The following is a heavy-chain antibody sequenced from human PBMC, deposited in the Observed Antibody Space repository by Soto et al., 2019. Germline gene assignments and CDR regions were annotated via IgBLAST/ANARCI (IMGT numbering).Heavy chain of an antibody. CDR2: INPNSGGT. J-gene: IGHJ4*02. CDR3: KRGAYGDSGFDY. CDR1: GYTFTGYY. D-gene: IGHD4-17*01. V-gene: IGHV1-2*02. Sequence: ASVKVSCKASGYTFTGYYMHWVRQAPGQGLEWMGWINPNSGGTNYAQKFQGRVTMTRDTSISTAYMELSRLRSDDTAVYYCKRGAYGDSGFDYWGQGTLVTVSS.